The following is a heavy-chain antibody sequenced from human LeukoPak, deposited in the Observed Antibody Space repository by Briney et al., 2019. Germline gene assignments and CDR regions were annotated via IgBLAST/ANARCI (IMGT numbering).Heavy chain of an antibody. Sequence: ASVKVSCKASGYTFTSYGISWVRQAHGQGLEWMGWISAYNGNTNYAQKLQGRVTMTTDTSTSTAYMELRSLRSDDTAVYYCARDHSGYDFWSGYSGGWFDPWGQGTLVTVSS. D-gene: IGHD3-3*01. CDR3: ARDHSGYDFWSGYSGGWFDP. CDR2: ISAYNGNT. V-gene: IGHV1-18*01. J-gene: IGHJ5*02. CDR1: GYTFTSYG.